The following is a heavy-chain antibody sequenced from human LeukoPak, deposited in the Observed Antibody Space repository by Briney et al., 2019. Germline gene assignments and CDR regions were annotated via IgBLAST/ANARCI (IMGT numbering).Heavy chain of an antibody. CDR2: IRSKAYGGTT. CDR1: GFSFGDYA. V-gene: IGHV3-49*03. CDR3: TRATGYYDGSGYYIDY. Sequence: GRSRRLSCTPSGFSFGDYAVNWFRQAPGKGLEWVGFIRSKAYGGTTEYAASVKGRFTISRDDSKSIAYLQMHSLKTEDTAVYYCTRATGYYDGSGYYIDYWGQGTLVSVSS. J-gene: IGHJ4*02. D-gene: IGHD3-22*01.